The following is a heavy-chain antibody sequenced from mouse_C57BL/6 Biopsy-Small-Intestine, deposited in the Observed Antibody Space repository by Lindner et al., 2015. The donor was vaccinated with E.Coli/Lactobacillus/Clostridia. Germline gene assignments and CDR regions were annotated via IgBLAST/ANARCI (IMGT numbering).Heavy chain of an antibody. CDR1: GYTFTTYP. CDR3: ARSRNWDAAMDY. CDR2: FHPYSDDT. D-gene: IGHD4-1*01. V-gene: IGHV1-47*01. Sequence: VQLQESGAELVKPGVSVKMSCKASGYTFTTYPIEWMKQNHGKSLEWIGNFHPYSDDTKYNEKFKGKATLTVEKSSNTVYLELSRLTSDDSAVYYCARSRNWDAAMDYWGQGTSVTVSS. J-gene: IGHJ4*01.